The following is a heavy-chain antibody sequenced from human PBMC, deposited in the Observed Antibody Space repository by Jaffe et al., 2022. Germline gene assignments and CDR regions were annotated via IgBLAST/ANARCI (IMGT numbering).Heavy chain of an antibody. Sequence: QVQLVQSGAEVKKPGASVKVSCKASGYTFTGYYMHWVRQAPGQGLEWMGRINPNSGGTNYAQKFQGRVTMTRDTSISTAYMELSRLRSDDTAVYYCARVNCSGGSCYYLFDYWGQGTLVTVSS. V-gene: IGHV1-2*06. CDR3: ARVNCSGGSCYYLFDY. CDR1: GYTFTGYY. CDR2: INPNSGGT. J-gene: IGHJ4*02. D-gene: IGHD2-15*01.